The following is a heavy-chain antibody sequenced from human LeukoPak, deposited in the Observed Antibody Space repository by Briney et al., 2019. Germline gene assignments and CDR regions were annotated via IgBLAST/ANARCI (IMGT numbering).Heavy chain of an antibody. Sequence: GGSLRLSCEASGFTFNTYYMHWVRQAPGKGLVWVSRTSGDGSTTIYADSVKGRFTISRGNAKNSLYLQMNSLRADDTAVYYCVRVPYWGQGTLVTVSS. CDR2: TSGDGSTT. CDR3: VRVPY. J-gene: IGHJ4*02. V-gene: IGHV3-74*01. CDR1: GFTFNTYY.